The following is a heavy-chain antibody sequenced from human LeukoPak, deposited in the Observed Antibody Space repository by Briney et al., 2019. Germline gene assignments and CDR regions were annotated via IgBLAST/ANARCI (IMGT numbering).Heavy chain of an antibody. CDR1: GGSISSSSYY. J-gene: IGHJ4*02. D-gene: IGHD6-19*01. CDR3: ARLDRVAVAGRLYYFDY. V-gene: IGHV4-39*01. Sequence: KSSETLSLTCTFSGGSISSSSYYWGWIRQPPGKGLEWIGSIYYSGSTYYNPSLKSRVTISVDTSKNQFSLKLSSVTAADTAVYYCARLDRVAVAGRLYYFDYWGQGTLVTVSS. CDR2: IYYSGST.